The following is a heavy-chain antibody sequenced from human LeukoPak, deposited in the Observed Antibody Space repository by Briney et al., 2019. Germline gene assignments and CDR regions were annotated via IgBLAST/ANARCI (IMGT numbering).Heavy chain of an antibody. J-gene: IGHJ6*04. CDR1: GFTFSSYG. Sequence: GGSLRLSCAASGFTFSSYGMHWVRQAPGKGLEWVAFIRYDGSHKYYADSVKGRFTISRDNAKNSLYLQMNSLRAEDTAVYYCAELGITMIGGVWGKGTTVTISS. D-gene: IGHD3-10*02. V-gene: IGHV3-30*02. CDR2: IRYDGSHK. CDR3: AELGITMIGGV.